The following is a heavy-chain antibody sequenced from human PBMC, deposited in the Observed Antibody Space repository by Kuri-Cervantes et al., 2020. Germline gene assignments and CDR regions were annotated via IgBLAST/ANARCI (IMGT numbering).Heavy chain of an antibody. V-gene: IGHV4-34*01. D-gene: IGHD3-22*01. CDR1: GGSFSGYY. J-gene: IGHJ4*02. CDR3: ARRSSGYSVDVLDY. Sequence: SQTLSLTCAVYGGSFSGYYWSWIRQPPGKGLEWIGEINHSGSTNYNPSLKSRVTISVDTSKNQFSLKLSSVTAADTAVYYCARRSSGYSVDVLDYWGQGTLVTVSS. CDR2: INHSGST.